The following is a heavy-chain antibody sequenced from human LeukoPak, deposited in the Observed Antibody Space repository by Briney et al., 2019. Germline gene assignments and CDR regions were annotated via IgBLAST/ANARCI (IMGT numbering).Heavy chain of an antibody. J-gene: IGHJ4*02. V-gene: IGHV3-30-3*01. D-gene: IGHD6-6*01. CDR3: ARDTDSSSPLY. CDR1: GGSFSSYA. CDR2: ISYDGSNK. Sequence: GGSLRLSCAASGGSFSSYALHWVRQAPGKGLEWVVVISYDGSNKYYADSVKGRFTISRDNSKNTLYMQMNSLRAEDTAVYYCARDTDSSSPLYWGQGTLVTVSS.